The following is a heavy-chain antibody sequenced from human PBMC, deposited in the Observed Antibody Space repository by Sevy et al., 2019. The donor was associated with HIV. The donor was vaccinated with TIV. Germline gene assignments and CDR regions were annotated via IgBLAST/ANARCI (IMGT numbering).Heavy chain of an antibody. J-gene: IGHJ4*02. CDR1: GYTLSELS. V-gene: IGHV1-24*01. CDR2: FDPEDEET. Sequence: ASVKVSCKVSGYTLSELSMHWVRLAPGKGLEWMGSFDPEDEETTYAQKFQGRVTMTEDTSTDTAYMELSSLRYEDTAVYYCATTKDYYDSSGSPFDYWGQGTLVTLSP. CDR3: ATTKDYYDSSGSPFDY. D-gene: IGHD3-22*01.